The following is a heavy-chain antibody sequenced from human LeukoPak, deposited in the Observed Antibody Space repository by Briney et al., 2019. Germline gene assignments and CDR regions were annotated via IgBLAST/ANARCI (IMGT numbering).Heavy chain of an antibody. J-gene: IGHJ4*02. V-gene: IGHV4-34*01. CDR1: GGSFRDYY. CDR2: INHGVSI. Sequence: PSGTLSLTCAVYGGSFRDYYWSWIRQPPGKRLEWIGEINHGVSINYNPSLKSRVTLTADTSKNQFSLKVTATASADTALYYCARGRVGGDYVSDSWGQGTLVTVSS. CDR3: ARGRVGGDYVSDS. D-gene: IGHD3-16*01.